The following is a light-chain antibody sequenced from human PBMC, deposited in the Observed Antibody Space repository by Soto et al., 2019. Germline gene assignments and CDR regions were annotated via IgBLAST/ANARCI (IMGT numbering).Light chain of an antibody. CDR2: DES. J-gene: IGKJ4*01. V-gene: IGKV1-39*01. CDR1: QSVFNH. CDR3: HRSGSTPLT. Sequence: DVPLTQSPSSLSASVGNSVSITCRASQSVFNHLSWFQQRPGKGPKLLFYDESSLHAGVPSRFSGSGYGADFTLTISTVQPEDSAIYYCHRSGSTPLTFGGGTRVELK.